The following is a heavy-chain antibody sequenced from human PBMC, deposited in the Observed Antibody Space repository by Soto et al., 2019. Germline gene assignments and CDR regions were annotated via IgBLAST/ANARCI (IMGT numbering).Heavy chain of an antibody. V-gene: IGHV1-18*01. Sequence: QVQLVQSGAEVKKPGASVKVSCKSSGYTFTNYGIIWVRQAPGQGLEWMGWISAYNGNTNFAQKLQGRVTLTTDTSTSTAHMELRRLRSDDTAVYYCARAYSSSSLAGYWGQGTLVTVSS. D-gene: IGHD6-6*01. CDR3: ARAYSSSSLAGY. CDR2: ISAYNGNT. J-gene: IGHJ4*02. CDR1: GYTFTNYG.